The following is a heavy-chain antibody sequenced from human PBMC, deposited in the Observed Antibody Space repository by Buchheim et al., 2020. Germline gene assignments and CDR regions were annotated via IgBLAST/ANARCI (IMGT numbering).Heavy chain of an antibody. Sequence: QVQLQQWGAGLLKPSETLSLTCAVYGGSFSNYYWSWIRQPPGKGLEWIGEINHSGSTNYNPSLKSRVTISVDTSKNQFSLKLSSVTAADTAVYYCARGEPYTIFGVAIAPYYFDYWGQGTL. CDR1: GGSFSNYY. V-gene: IGHV4-34*01. CDR3: ARGEPYTIFGVAIAPYYFDY. CDR2: INHSGST. J-gene: IGHJ4*02. D-gene: IGHD3-3*01.